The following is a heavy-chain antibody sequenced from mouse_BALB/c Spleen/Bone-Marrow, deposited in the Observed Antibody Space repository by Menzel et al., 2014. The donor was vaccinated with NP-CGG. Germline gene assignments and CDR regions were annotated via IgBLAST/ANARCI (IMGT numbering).Heavy chain of an antibody. CDR1: GYTFTVYA. Sequence: VQLQQSGPDLVNPAVSVKISCKGSGYTFTVYAMHWVKQSHAKRLEWIGVINTYPGDANYNQKFKGKATMTVDKSSSTAYMELARLTSEDSAIYYCARDYGSSLFDHWGHGSTPTVSS. CDR2: INTYPGDA. CDR3: ARDYGSSLFDH. J-gene: IGHJ2*01. D-gene: IGHD1-1*01. V-gene: IGHV1-67*01.